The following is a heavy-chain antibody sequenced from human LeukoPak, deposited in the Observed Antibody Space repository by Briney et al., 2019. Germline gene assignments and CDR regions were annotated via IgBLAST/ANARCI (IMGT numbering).Heavy chain of an antibody. CDR2: INPNSGNA. D-gene: IGHD1-26*01. Sequence: ASVKVSCKASGYTFSDYDINWVRQATGQGLEGMGWINPNSGNAGYAQKFQGRVTTTRHPPIRTAYMELSSLRSEDTPVYYCARALAWGGSSYSYYYMDVWDKGTTVTVSS. V-gene: IGHV1-8*01. CDR3: ARALAWGGSSYSYYYMDV. J-gene: IGHJ6*03. CDR1: GYTFSDYD.